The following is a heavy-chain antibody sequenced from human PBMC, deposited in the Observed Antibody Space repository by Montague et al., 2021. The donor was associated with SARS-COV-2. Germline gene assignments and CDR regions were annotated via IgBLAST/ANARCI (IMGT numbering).Heavy chain of an antibody. V-gene: IGHV4-4*07. J-gene: IGHJ4*02. CDR2: IYTSGTT. CDR1: GEPISGFF. D-gene: IGHD5-12*01. CDR3: ARAHSGSWAHLDN. Sequence: SETLSLTCSVSGEPISGFFWNWTRQPAGKGLEWIGRIYTSGTTDYSFSLKSRVTISVDTSKNQFSLKLTSVTAAGTAVYYCARAHSGSWAHLDNWGQGSLVTVSS.